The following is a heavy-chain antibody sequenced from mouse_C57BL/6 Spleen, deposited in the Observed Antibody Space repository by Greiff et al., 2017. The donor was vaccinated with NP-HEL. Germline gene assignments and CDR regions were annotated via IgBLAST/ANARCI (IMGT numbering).Heavy chain of an antibody. J-gene: IGHJ3*01. Sequence: EVKLVESGGGLVKPGGSLKLSCAASGFTFSSYAMSWVRQTPEKRLEWVATISDGGSYTYYPDNVKGRFTISRDNAKNNLYLQMSHLKSEDTAMYYCARSFYYGNYEGFAYWGQGTLVTVSA. D-gene: IGHD2-1*01. V-gene: IGHV5-4*03. CDR2: ISDGGSYT. CDR1: GFTFSSYA. CDR3: ARSFYYGNYEGFAY.